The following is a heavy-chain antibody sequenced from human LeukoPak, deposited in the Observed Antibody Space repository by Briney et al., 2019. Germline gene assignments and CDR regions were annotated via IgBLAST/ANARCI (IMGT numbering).Heavy chain of an antibody. J-gene: IGHJ5*02. D-gene: IGHD3-10*01. CDR1: GFTFSSYS. Sequence: PGGSLRLSCAASGFTFSSYSMNWVRQAPGKGLEWVSVIYSGGSTYYADSVKGRFTISRDNSKNTLYLQMNSLRAEDTAVYYCATGSDWFDPWGQGTLVTVSS. V-gene: IGHV3-66*01. CDR3: ATGSDWFDP. CDR2: IYSGGST.